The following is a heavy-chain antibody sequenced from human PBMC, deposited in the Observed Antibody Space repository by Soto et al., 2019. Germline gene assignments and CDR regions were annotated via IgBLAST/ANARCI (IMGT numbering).Heavy chain of an antibody. CDR2: IIPMFRTA. CDR3: ASEWLQGFFDY. J-gene: IGHJ4*02. D-gene: IGHD5-12*01. Sequence: QVQLVQSGAEVKKPGSSVKVSCKASGGTFSSDATSWVRQAPGQGLEWMGGIIPMFRTANYAQKFQGRVTITADESTSTAYMEVSSLTSAATAVYYCASEWLQGFFDYWGQGTLVTVSS. CDR1: GGTFSSDA. V-gene: IGHV1-69*01.